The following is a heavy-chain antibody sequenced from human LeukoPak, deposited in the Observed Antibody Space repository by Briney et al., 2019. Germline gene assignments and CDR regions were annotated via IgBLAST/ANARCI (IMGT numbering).Heavy chain of an antibody. CDR2: IIPILGIA. D-gene: IGHD3-10*01. Sequence: ASVKVSCKASGGTFSSYAISWVRQAPGQGLEWMGRIIPILGIANYAQKFQGRVTITADKSTSTAYMELSSLRSEDTAVYYCASYGSGSYYNPTAFDYWGQGTLVTVSS. CDR3: ASYGSGSYYNPTAFDY. CDR1: GGTFSSYA. J-gene: IGHJ4*02. V-gene: IGHV1-69*04.